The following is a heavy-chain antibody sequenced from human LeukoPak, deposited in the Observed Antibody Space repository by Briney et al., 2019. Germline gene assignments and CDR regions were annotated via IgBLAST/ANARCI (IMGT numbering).Heavy chain of an antibody. CDR2: INPNSGGT. CDR1: GYTFTGYY. CDR3: ARGGYDFVYYYYGMDV. V-gene: IGHV1-2*06. Sequence: ASVTVSCKASGYTFTGYYMHWVRQAPGQGLEWMGRINPNSGGTNYAQKFQGRVTMTRDTSISTAYMELSRLRSDDTAVYYCARGGYDFVYYYYGMDVWGQGTTVTVSS. D-gene: IGHD3-3*01. J-gene: IGHJ6*02.